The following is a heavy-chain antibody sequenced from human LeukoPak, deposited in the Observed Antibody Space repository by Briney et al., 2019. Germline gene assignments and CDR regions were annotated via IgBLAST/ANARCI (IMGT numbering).Heavy chain of an antibody. CDR1: GGSISSSSYY. V-gene: IGHV4-61*01. D-gene: IGHD2-2*01. CDR2: IHYSGTT. CDR3: ASLWPYQLSAFDI. J-gene: IGHJ3*02. Sequence: PSETLSLTCTVSGGSISSSSYYWNWIRQPPGKGLEWIGNIHYSGTTNYNPSLKSRVTISIDTSMNQFSLKLSSVTAADTAVYYCASLWPYQLSAFDIWGQGTMVTVSS.